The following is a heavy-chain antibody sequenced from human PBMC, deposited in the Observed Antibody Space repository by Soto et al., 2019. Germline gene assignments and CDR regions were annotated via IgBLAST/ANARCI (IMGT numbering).Heavy chain of an antibody. CDR2: ISGSGGST. D-gene: IGHD2-15*01. V-gene: IGHV3-23*01. CDR1: GFTFSSYA. Sequence: EVQLLESGGGLVQPGGSLRLSCAASGFTFSSYAMSWFRQAPGKGLEWVSAISGSGGSTYYADSVKGRFTISRDNSKNTLYLQMNSLRAEDTAVYYCAKDIVVVVAHRGYALDLWGQGTMVTVSS. J-gene: IGHJ3*01. CDR3: AKDIVVVVAHRGYALDL.